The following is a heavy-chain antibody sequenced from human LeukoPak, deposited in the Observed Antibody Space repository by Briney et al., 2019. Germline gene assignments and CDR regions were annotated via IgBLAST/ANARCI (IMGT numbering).Heavy chain of an antibody. V-gene: IGHV4-59*01. J-gene: IGHJ4*02. Sequence: PSETLSLTCTVSGSSISLYYWSWIRQPPGQGLEWIGYFYVTRSPKYNPSLERRVTISVDMSRNQFSLNLTSVTAADTAVYYCARGRGSLTYWGQGTLATVSS. CDR1: GSSISLYY. D-gene: IGHD3-10*01. CDR2: FYVTRSP. CDR3: ARGRGSLTY.